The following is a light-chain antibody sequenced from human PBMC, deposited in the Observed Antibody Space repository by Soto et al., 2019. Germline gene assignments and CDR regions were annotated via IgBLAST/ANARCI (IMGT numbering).Light chain of an antibody. J-gene: IGLJ2*01. CDR3: SSYTGSSTYVV. Sequence: QSALTQPASMSGSPGQSITISCTGTSSDVGGYNYVSWYQQHPGKAPKLMIYDVSNRPSGVSNRFSGSKSANTASLTISGLQAEDEADYYCSSYTGSSTYVVFGGGTKLTVL. CDR1: SSDVGGYNY. V-gene: IGLV2-14*01. CDR2: DVS.